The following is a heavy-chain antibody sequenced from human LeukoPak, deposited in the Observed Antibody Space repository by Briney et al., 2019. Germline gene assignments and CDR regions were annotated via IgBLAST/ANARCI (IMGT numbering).Heavy chain of an antibody. J-gene: IGHJ4*02. CDR3: AGDREYYYDSSGYYHEGFDY. D-gene: IGHD3-22*01. CDR2: IDNRGNT. Sequence: SETLSLTCTVSGGSISSQYWTWIRQPPGKGPEWIAYIDNRGNTNYNPSLRSRVTISVDTSKNQFSLKLSSVTAADTAVYYCAGDREYYYDSSGYYHEGFDYWGQGTLVTVSS. CDR1: GGSISSQY. V-gene: IGHV4-59*11.